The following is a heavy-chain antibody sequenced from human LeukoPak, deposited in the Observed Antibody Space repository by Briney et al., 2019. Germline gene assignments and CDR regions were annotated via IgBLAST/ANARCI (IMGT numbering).Heavy chain of an antibody. J-gene: IGHJ4*02. CDR2: INSSSSYI. V-gene: IGHV3-21*01. Sequence: PGGSLRLSCAASGFTFSSYSMNWVRQAPGKGLEWVSSINSSSSYIYYADSVKGRFTISRDNAKNSLYLQMNSLRAEDTAVYYCARDYRRDYYGSGSYYNPHYWGQGTLVTVSS. CDR3: ARDYRRDYYGSGSYYNPHY. D-gene: IGHD3-10*01. CDR1: GFTFSSYS.